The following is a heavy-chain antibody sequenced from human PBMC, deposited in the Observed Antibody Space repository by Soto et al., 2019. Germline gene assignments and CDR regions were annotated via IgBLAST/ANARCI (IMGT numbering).Heavy chain of an antibody. D-gene: IGHD6-6*01. CDR3: AKATGSSFDN. Sequence: ASVKVSCKTSSYTFSNSGISWVRQAPGQGLEWLGWINSNNGKTNCAQNLQDRLILTTDTSTSTAYMELRSLRSDDTAMYYCAKATGSSFDNWGQGTLVTVSS. J-gene: IGHJ4*02. V-gene: IGHV1-18*01. CDR2: INSNNGKT. CDR1: SYTFSNSG.